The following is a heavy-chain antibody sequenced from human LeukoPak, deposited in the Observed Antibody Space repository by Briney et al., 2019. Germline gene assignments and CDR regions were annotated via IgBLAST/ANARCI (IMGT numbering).Heavy chain of an antibody. CDR3: ARHRVIAAAGTGVFDS. CDR1: GGSMSSYH. Sequence: PSETLSLTCTISGGSMSSYHWSWIRQPPGKGLEWIGYIYYSGSTNYNPSLKSRVTISVGTSKSQFSLKLSSVTAADTAIYYCARHRVIAAAGTGVFDSWGQGTLVTVSS. J-gene: IGHJ4*02. CDR2: IYYSGST. D-gene: IGHD6-13*01. V-gene: IGHV4-59*08.